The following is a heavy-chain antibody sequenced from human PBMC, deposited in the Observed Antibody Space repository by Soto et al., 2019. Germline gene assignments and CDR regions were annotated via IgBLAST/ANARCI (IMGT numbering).Heavy chain of an antibody. V-gene: IGHV4-31*03. Sequence: PSETLSLTCTVSGGSISSGGYYWSWIRQHPGKGLEWIGYIYYSGSTYYNPSLKSRVTISVDTSKNQYSLKLSSVTAADTAVYYCARDRSAGCSGGSCYSGWFDPWGQGTLVTVSS. J-gene: IGHJ5*02. D-gene: IGHD2-15*01. CDR2: IYYSGST. CDR1: GGSISSGGYY. CDR3: ARDRSAGCSGGSCYSGWFDP.